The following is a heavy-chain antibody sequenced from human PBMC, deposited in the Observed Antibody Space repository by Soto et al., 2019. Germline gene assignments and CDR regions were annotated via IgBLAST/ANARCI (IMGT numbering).Heavy chain of an antibody. J-gene: IGHJ6*02. CDR3: ARSAAGTGWVGYYGMDV. CDR1: GFTFSSYA. D-gene: IGHD6-13*01. V-gene: IGHV3-30-3*01. Sequence: GGSLRLSCAASGFTFSSYAMHWVRQAPGKGLEWVAVISYDGSNKYYADSVKGRFTISRDNSKNTLYLQMNSLRAEDTAVYYCARSAAGTGWVGYYGMDVWGQGTTVTVSS. CDR2: ISYDGSNK.